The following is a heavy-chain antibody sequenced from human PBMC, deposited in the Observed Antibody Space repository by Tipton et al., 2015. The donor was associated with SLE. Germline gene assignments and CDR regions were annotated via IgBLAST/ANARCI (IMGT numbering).Heavy chain of an antibody. CDR3: ARLFRVATIWDWFDP. D-gene: IGHD5-12*01. CDR2: IYYSGST. Sequence: TLSLTCTVSGGSISSYYWFWIRQPPGKGLEWIGSIYYSGSTYYNPSLKSRVTISVDTSKNQFSLKLSSVTAADTAVYYCARLFRVATIWDWFDPWGQGTLVTVSS. J-gene: IGHJ5*02. CDR1: GGSISSYY. V-gene: IGHV4-39*07.